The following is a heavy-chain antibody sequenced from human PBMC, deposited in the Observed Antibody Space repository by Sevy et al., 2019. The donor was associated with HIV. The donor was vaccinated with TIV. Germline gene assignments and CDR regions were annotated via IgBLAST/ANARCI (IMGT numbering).Heavy chain of an antibody. Sequence: SETLSLTCTVSGGSISSGDYYWSWIRQPPGKGLEWIGYIYYSGSTYYNPSLKSRVTISVDTSKNQFSLKLGSVTAADTAVYYCARDGGKEDCTNGVCYWYNWFDPWGQGTLVTVSS. J-gene: IGHJ5*02. V-gene: IGHV4-30-4*01. CDR3: ARDGGKEDCTNGVCYWYNWFDP. D-gene: IGHD2-8*01. CDR2: IYYSGST. CDR1: GGSISSGDYY.